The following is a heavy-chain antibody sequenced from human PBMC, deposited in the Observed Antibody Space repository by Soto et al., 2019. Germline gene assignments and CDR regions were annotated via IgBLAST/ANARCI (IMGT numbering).Heavy chain of an antibody. Sequence: QLQLQESGPGLVKPSETLSLTCTVSGGSISSSSYYWGWIRQPPGKGLEWIGSIYYSGSPYYNPSPKSRVTTSVDTYTNPFSLPLSSATAADRAVYYRARPALSIAARGGYYYYRDGWGKESTVAVSS. CDR1: GGSISSSSYY. CDR3: ARPALSIAARGGYYYYRDG. V-gene: IGHV4-39*02. CDR2: IYYSGSP. J-gene: IGHJ6*03. D-gene: IGHD6-6*01.